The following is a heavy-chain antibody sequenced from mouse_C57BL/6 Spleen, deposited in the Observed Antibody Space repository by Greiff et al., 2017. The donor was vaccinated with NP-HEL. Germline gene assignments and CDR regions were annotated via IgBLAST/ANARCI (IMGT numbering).Heavy chain of an antibody. J-gene: IGHJ2*01. D-gene: IGHD2-4*01. Sequence: DVQLQESGPELVKPGASVKISCKASGYSFTGYYMHWVKQSHGNILDWIGYIYPYNGVSSYNQKFKGKATLTVDKSSSTAYMELRSLTSEDSAVYYCAKRGDYDVGFLDYWGQGTTLTVSS. CDR3: AKRGDYDVGFLDY. CDR1: GYSFTGYY. V-gene: IGHV1-31*01. CDR2: IYPYNGVS.